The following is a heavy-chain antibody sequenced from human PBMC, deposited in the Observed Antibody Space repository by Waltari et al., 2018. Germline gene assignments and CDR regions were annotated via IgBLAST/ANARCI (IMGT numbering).Heavy chain of an antibody. Sequence: QLQLQESGPGLVKPSETLSLTCTVSGGSISSSSYSWGWIRQPPGKGLEWIGSIYYSGSTYYNPSLKSRVTISVDTSKNQFSLKLSSVTAADTAVYYCAITLEFGEFDYWGQGTLVTVSS. J-gene: IGHJ4*02. CDR2: IYYSGST. D-gene: IGHD3-10*01. CDR1: GGSISSSSYS. V-gene: IGHV4-39*01. CDR3: AITLEFGEFDY.